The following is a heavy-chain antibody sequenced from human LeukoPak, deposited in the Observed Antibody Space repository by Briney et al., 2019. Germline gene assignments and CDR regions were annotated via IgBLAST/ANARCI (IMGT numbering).Heavy chain of an antibody. J-gene: IGHJ4*02. CDR1: GFTFSSYA. V-gene: IGHV3-23*01. D-gene: IGHD3-10*01. CDR2: ISGSGGST. CDR3: AKDLGMVRGVNFDY. Sequence: GGSLRLSRAASGFTFSSYAMSWVRQAPGKGLEWVSAISGSGGSTYYADSVKGRFTISRDNSKNTLYLQMNSLRAEDTAVYYCAKDLGMVRGVNFDYWGQGTLVTVSS.